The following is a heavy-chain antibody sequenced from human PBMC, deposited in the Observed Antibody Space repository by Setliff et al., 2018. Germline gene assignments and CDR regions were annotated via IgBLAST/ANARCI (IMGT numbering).Heavy chain of an antibody. V-gene: IGHV1-3*01. CDR1: DTPSGAML. CDR3: ARDDPYSWSLDY. J-gene: IGHJ4*02. Sequence: ASVRSPARLLDTPSGAMLCIGCARPPDKGLSGWDGSTLPMVTQYSQKFQGRVTITGDTSASTAYMELSGLISEDTAVYYCARDDPYSWSLDYWGQGTLVTVSS. CDR2: STLPMVT. D-gene: IGHD6-13*01.